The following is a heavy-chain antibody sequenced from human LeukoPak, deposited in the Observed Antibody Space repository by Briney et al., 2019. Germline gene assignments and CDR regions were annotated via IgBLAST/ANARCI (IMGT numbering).Heavy chain of an antibody. CDR2: ITWDGGKT. Sequence: GGSLRLSCAASGFNFEDYALHWVRQFPGKGLEWVSLITWDGGKTFYADSVKGRFTVSRDNSKSSLYLQTNSLRAEDTALYYCARNYYGSGSYLGYNWFDPWGQGTLVTVSS. J-gene: IGHJ5*02. CDR1: GFNFEDYA. V-gene: IGHV3-43D*04. D-gene: IGHD3-10*01. CDR3: ARNYYGSGSYLGYNWFDP.